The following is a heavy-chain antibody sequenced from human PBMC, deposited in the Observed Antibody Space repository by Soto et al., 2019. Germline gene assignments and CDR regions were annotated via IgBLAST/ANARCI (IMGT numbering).Heavy chain of an antibody. D-gene: IGHD1-7*01. V-gene: IGHV4-31*03. CDR1: GGSISSGGYY. Sequence: QVQLQDSGPGLVKPSQTLSLTCTVSGGSISSGGYYWRCLRQHPGKGLEWIGYIYYSGSTYYTPSTKSRVTISVDTSKNPFSVQLSSVTAADTAVYYCARVLAGTTLFDYWGQGTLVTVSS. J-gene: IGHJ4*02. CDR3: ARVLAGTTLFDY. CDR2: IYYSGST.